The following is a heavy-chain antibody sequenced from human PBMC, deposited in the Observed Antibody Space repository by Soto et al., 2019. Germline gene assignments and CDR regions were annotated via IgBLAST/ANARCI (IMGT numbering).Heavy chain of an antibody. D-gene: IGHD3-10*01. CDR2: IYYSGNT. CDR3: ARTVGSGSPDFDY. V-gene: IGHV4-31*03. CDR1: GASITRDGYY. J-gene: IGHJ4*02. Sequence: SETLSLTCPVSGASITRDGYYWSWLRQHPGKGLEWIGHIYYSGNTYYELSLGSRLTISVDTSKNQFSLRLTSVTAADPAVYYCARTVGSGSPDFDYWGQGTLVTVS.